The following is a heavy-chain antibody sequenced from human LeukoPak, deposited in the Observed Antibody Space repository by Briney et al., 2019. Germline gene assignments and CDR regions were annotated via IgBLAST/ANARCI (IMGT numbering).Heavy chain of an antibody. Sequence: GGSLRLSCASSEFTFNSYWMHWVRQAPGKGLVWVSRINSDGDSRVYADSVKGRFAISGDNAKNTLYLQMNSLRAEDTAVYYCASMRGGYEGYFDYWGQGTLVTVSS. V-gene: IGHV3-74*01. CDR3: ASMRGGYEGYFDY. CDR2: INSDGDSR. D-gene: IGHD3-16*01. CDR1: EFTFNSYW. J-gene: IGHJ4*02.